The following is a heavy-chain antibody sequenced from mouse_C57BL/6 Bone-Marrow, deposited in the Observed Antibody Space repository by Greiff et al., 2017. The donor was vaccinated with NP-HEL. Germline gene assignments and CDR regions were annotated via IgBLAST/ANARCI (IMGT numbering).Heavy chain of an antibody. CDR2: ISSGGDYI. CDR3: TRGRGYDYGFAY. J-gene: IGHJ3*01. V-gene: IGHV5-9-1*02. Sequence: EVMLVESGEGLVKPGGSLKLSCAASGFTFSSYAMSWVRQTPEKRLEWVAYISSGGDYIYYADTVKGRFTISRDNARNTLYLQMSSLKSEDTAMYYCTRGRGYDYGFAYWGQGTLVTVSA. D-gene: IGHD2-4*01. CDR1: GFTFSSYA.